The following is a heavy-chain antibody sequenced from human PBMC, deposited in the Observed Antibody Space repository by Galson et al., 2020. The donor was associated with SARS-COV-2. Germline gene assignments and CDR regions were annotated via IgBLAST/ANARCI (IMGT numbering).Heavy chain of an antibody. J-gene: IGHJ6*03. D-gene: IGHD3-3*01. CDR3: TRDQITIVGYYCYMDV. V-gene: IGHV3-49*03. CDR2: IRSKAYGGTT. CDR1: GFTFGDYA. Sequence: GGSLRLSCTASGFTFGDYAMSWFRPAPGKGPGWVGFIRSKAYGGTTEYAASVKGTFTISRDDSKSIADLQMNSLKPEDTAVYYCTRDQITIVGYYCYMDVWGKGTTVTVSS.